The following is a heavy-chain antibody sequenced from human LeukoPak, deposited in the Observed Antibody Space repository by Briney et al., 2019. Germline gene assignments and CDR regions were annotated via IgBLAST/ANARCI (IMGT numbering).Heavy chain of an antibody. V-gene: IGHV3-30-3*01. Sequence: GGSLRLSCAASGFTFSSYAMRWVRQAPGKGLEWVAVISYDGSNKYYADSVKGRFTISRDNSKNTLYLQMNSLRAEDTAVYYCARPYSSSWYNYFDSWSQGTLVTVSS. CDR1: GFTFSSYA. CDR3: ARPYSSSWYNYFDS. D-gene: IGHD6-13*01. J-gene: IGHJ4*02. CDR2: ISYDGSNK.